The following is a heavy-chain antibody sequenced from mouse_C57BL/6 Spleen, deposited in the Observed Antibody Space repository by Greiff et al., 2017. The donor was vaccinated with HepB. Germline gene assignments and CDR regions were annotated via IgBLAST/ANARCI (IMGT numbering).Heavy chain of an antibody. J-gene: IGHJ4*01. D-gene: IGHD1-1*01. CDR3: ARKDYYGHYYAMDY. CDR1: GYSITSGYY. Sequence: VQLKESGPGLVKPSQSLSLTCSVTGYSITSGYYWNWIRQFPGNKLEWMGYISYDGSNNYNPSLKNRISITRDTSKNQFFLKLNSVTTEDTATYYCARKDYYGHYYAMDYWGQGTSVTVSS. CDR2: ISYDGSN. V-gene: IGHV3-6*01.